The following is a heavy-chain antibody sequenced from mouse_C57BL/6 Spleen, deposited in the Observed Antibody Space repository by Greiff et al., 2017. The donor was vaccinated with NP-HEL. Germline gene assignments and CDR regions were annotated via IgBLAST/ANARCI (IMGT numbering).Heavy chain of an antibody. Sequence: EVQLQQSGPELVKPGASVKIPCKASGYTFTDYNMDWVKQSHGKSLEWIGDINPNNGGTIYNQKFKGKATLTVDKSSSTAYMELRSLTSEDTAVYYCARRSSYYYSNYEGDWYFDVWGTGTTVTVSS. CDR2: INPNNGGT. CDR1: GYTFTDYN. CDR3: ARRSSYYYSNYEGDWYFDV. V-gene: IGHV1-18*01. D-gene: IGHD2-5*01. J-gene: IGHJ1*03.